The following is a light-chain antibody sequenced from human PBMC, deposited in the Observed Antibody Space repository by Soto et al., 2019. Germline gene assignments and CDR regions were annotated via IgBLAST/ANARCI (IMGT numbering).Light chain of an antibody. CDR2: DVS. Sequence: QSALTQPTSVSGSTGESITIACTGTSSDIGGYNHVSWYQVHPGKAPRLVIYDVSIRPPAVSDRFSGSTSGNTASLTISGLQAEDEAVYYCSSYTATRTVVFGGGTKLTV. J-gene: IGLJ3*02. CDR3: SSYTATRTVV. V-gene: IGLV2-14*03. CDR1: SSDIGGYNH.